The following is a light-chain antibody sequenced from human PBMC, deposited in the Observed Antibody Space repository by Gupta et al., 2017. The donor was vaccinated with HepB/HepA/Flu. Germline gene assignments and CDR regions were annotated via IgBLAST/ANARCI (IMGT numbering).Light chain of an antibody. Sequence: IQMTHSPSSLSASVGDRVTITCRASQSISSYLNWYQQKPGKAPKLLIYAASSLQSGVPSRFSGSGSGTDFTLTISSLQPEDFATYYCQQCYSTPLTFGQGTKVEIK. V-gene: IGKV1-39*01. CDR1: QSISSY. J-gene: IGKJ1*01. CDR3: QQCYSTPLT. CDR2: AAS.